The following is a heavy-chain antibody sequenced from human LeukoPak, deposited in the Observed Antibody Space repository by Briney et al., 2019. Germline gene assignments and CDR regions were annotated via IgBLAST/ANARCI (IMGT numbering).Heavy chain of an antibody. Sequence: GASVKVSCRASGYSFSAFYIHWVRQAPGQGLEWMGWINPNSGGTSFAQKFQGRVTLTRDTSISTAYMEVSSLRSDDTAVYYCARDERGWLSLILSDDAFDIWGQGTKVTVSS. V-gene: IGHV1-2*02. CDR3: ARDERGWLSLILSDDAFDI. D-gene: IGHD3-22*01. CDR2: INPNSGGT. CDR1: GYSFSAFY. J-gene: IGHJ3*02.